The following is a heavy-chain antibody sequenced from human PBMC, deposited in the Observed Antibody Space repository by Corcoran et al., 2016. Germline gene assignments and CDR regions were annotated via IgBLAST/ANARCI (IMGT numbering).Heavy chain of an antibody. V-gene: IGHV6-1*01. CDR2: TYYRSKWYN. CDR3: ARSLPPGPLSVRGVGAFDI. D-gene: IGHD3-10*02. CDR1: GDSVSSNSAA. J-gene: IGHJ3*02. Sequence: QVQLQQSGPGLVKPSQTLSLTCAISGDSVSSNSAAWNWIRQSPSRGLEWLGRTYYRSKWYNDYAVSVKSRITINPDTSKNQFSLQLNSVTPEETVVYYCARSLPPGPLSVRGVGAFDIWGQGTMVTVSS.